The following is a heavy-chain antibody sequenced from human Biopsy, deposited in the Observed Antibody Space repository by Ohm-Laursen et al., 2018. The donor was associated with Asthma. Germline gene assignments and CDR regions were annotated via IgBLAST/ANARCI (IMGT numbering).Heavy chain of an antibody. J-gene: IGHJ4*02. V-gene: IGHV3-53*01. D-gene: IGHD3-22*01. CDR2: IYSGGTS. Sequence: LRLSCAASGFAVSRDYMFWVRQAPGKGLEWVSVIYSGGTSHTADSVRGRFTISRDYSRNTLYLQMHSLRAEDTAVYYCARGDSSNWSHYYFDYWGQGTLVTVSS. CDR3: ARGDSSNWSHYYFDY. CDR1: GFAVSRDY.